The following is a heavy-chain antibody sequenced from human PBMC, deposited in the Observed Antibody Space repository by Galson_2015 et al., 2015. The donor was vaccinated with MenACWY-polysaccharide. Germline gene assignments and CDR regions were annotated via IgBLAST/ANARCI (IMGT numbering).Heavy chain of an antibody. V-gene: IGHV1-8*01. Sequence: SVKVSCKASGYNFNSYDINWVRQAPGQGLEWMGWMSPNSGNTGYAQELQGRVTMTRDTSINTAYMELSSLTSEDTAVYYCARWTSRGNPDGYLDYWGHGTQVTVSS. CDR2: MSPNSGNT. CDR3: ARWTSRGNPDGYLDY. CDR1: GYNFNSYD. J-gene: IGHJ4*01. D-gene: IGHD2/OR15-2a*01.